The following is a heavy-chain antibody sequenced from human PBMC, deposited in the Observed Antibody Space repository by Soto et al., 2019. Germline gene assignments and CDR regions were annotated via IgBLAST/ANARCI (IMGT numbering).Heavy chain of an antibody. V-gene: IGHV4-31*03. D-gene: IGHD3-10*01. J-gene: IGHJ5*02. CDR3: ARDYYGSGIGGHWFDP. CDR2: IYYSGST. CDR1: GGSISSGGYY. Sequence: QVQLQESGPGLVKPSQTLSLTCTVSGGSISSGGYYWSWIRQHPGKGLEWIGYIYYSGSTYYNPSLKSRVTISVDTSKNQFPLKLSSVTAADTAVYYCARDYYGSGIGGHWFDPWGQGTLVTVSS.